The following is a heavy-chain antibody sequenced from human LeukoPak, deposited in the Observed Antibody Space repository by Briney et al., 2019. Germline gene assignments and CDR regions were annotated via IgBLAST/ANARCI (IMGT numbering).Heavy chain of an antibody. V-gene: IGHV7-4-1*02. CDR3: ASDSSGAYLSN. Sequence: ASVKVSCKASRYTFTKYVMNWVRQAPGQGLEWMGYINTNTGNPTYAQGFTGRFVFSLDTSVSTAYLQISSLKAEDTAVYYCASDSSGAYLSNWGQGTLVIVSS. J-gene: IGHJ4*02. CDR2: INTNTGNP. D-gene: IGHD1-26*01. CDR1: RYTFTKYV.